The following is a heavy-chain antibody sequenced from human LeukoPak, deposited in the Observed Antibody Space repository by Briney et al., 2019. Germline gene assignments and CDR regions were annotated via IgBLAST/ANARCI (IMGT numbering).Heavy chain of an antibody. CDR3: AKIAVAGQYYFDY. Sequence: PGGSLRLSCAASGFTFSSYGMHWVRQAPGKGLEWVAVISYDGSNKYYADSVKGRFTISRDNSKNTLYLQMNSLRAEDTAVYFCAKIAVAGQYYFDYWGQGTLVTVSS. V-gene: IGHV3-30*18. J-gene: IGHJ4*02. CDR2: ISYDGSNK. CDR1: GFTFSSYG. D-gene: IGHD6-19*01.